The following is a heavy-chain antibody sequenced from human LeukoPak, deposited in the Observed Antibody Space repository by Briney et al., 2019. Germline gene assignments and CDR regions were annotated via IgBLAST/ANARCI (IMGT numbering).Heavy chain of an antibody. V-gene: IGHV4-34*01. J-gene: IGHJ4*02. CDR1: GGSFSGYY. D-gene: IGHD3-10*01. CDR2: INHSGST. CDR3: ARLKYYGSGNLYYFDY. Sequence: SDTLSLTCAVYGGSFSGYYWSWIRQPPGKGLEWIGEINHSGSTNYNPSLKSRVTISVDTSKNQFSLKLSSVTAADTAVYYCARLKYYGSGNLYYFDYWGQGTLVTVSS.